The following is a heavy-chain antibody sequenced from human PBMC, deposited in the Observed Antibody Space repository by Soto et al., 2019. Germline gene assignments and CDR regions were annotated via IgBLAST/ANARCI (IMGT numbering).Heavy chain of an antibody. V-gene: IGHV5-10-1*01. D-gene: IGHD1-26*01. CDR3: ARHEGELLPNDAFDI. CDR1: GYSFTSYW. CDR2: IDPSDSYT. Sequence: GESLKISCKGSGYSFTSYWISWVRQMPGKGLEWMGRIDPSDSYTNYSPSFQGHVTISADKSISTAYLQWSSLKASDTAMYYCARHEGELLPNDAFDIWGQGTMVTV. J-gene: IGHJ3*02.